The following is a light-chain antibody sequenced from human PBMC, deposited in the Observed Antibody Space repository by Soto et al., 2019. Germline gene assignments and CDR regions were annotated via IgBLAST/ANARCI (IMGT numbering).Light chain of an antibody. CDR1: SSDVGGYNY. CDR2: VVS. V-gene: IGLV2-14*01. Sequence: QSALTQPASVSGSPGQSITISCTGTSSDVGGYNYVSWYQQHPDKAPKLMIYVVSNRPSGVSNRFSGSKSGNTASLTISGLQAEDEADYYCCSYTSSDTPDVFGTGTKVTVL. CDR3: CSYTSSDTPDV. J-gene: IGLJ1*01.